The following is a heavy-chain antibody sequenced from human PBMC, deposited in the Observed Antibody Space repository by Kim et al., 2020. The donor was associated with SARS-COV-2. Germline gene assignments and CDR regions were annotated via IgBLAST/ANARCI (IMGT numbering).Heavy chain of an antibody. CDR1: GFTVTSNY. Sequence: GGSLRLSCAASGFTVTSNYMSWVRQAPGKGLEWVSMIYSGDNTYYADSVEGRFAISRDKFKNTVFLEMSSLRVEDSAVYFCARHSNIYSPPYDYWGQGTL. D-gene: IGHD2-15*01. J-gene: IGHJ4*02. CDR2: IYSGDNT. V-gene: IGHV3-66*04. CDR3: ARHSNIYSPPYDY.